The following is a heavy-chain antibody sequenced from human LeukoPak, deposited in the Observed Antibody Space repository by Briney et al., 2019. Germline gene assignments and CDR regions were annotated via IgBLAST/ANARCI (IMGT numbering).Heavy chain of an antibody. CDR2: ISSSSSYI. Sequence: GGSLRLSCAASGFTFSSYSMNWVRQAPGKGLEWVSSISSSSSYIYYAGSVKGRFTISRDNAKNSLYLQMNSLRAEDTAVYYCARYSYGSHFDYWGQGTLVTVSS. D-gene: IGHD5-18*01. CDR3: ARYSYGSHFDY. CDR1: GFTFSSYS. V-gene: IGHV3-21*01. J-gene: IGHJ4*02.